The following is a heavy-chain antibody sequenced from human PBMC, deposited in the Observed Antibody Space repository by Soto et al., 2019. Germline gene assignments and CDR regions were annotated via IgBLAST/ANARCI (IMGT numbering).Heavy chain of an antibody. Sequence: PSQTLSLTCAISGDSVSSNSAAWNWIRQSPSRGLEWLGRTYYRSKWYNDYAVSVKSRITINPDTSKNQFSLQLNSVTPEDTAVYYCAREAYYYDSSGYLSPLYAFDIWDQGTMVTVSS. CDR1: GDSVSSNSAA. D-gene: IGHD3-22*01. J-gene: IGHJ3*02. CDR2: TYYRSKWYN. CDR3: AREAYYYDSSGYLSPLYAFDI. V-gene: IGHV6-1*01.